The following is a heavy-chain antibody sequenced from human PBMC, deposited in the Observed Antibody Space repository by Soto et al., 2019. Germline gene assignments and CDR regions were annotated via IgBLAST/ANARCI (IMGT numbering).Heavy chain of an antibody. CDR3: ARVYVHCSGGRCYGVPMDV. V-gene: IGHV3-66*01. J-gene: IGHJ6*03. CDR1: GFTVSSNY. D-gene: IGHD2-15*01. Sequence: GGSLRLSCAASGFTVSSNYMSWVRQAPGKGLEWVSLIQSGGSTYYAGSVKGRFTISRDNSKNTLFLQMNSLRAEDTAVYYCARVYVHCSGGRCYGVPMDVWSKGTTVTVSS. CDR2: IQSGGST.